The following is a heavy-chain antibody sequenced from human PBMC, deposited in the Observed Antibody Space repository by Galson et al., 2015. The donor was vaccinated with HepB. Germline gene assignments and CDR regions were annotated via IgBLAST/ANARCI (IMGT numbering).Heavy chain of an antibody. J-gene: IGHJ4*02. Sequence: SLRLSCAASGFTFSSYAMSWVRQAPGKGLEWVSAISGSGGSTYYADSVKGRFTISRDNSKNTLYLQMNSLRAEDTAVYYCAKDRDGYCSGGSCYWDYWGQGTLVTVSS. CDR2: ISGSGGST. V-gene: IGHV3-23*01. D-gene: IGHD2-15*01. CDR1: GFTFSSYA. CDR3: AKDRDGYCSGGSCYWDY.